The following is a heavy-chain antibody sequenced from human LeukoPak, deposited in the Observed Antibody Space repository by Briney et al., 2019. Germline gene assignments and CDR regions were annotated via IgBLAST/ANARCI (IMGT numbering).Heavy chain of an antibody. CDR2: IYPSDSYT. V-gene: IGHV5-10-1*01. J-gene: IGHJ5*02. CDR1: GYDFSNYW. Sequence: GESLKISCKGPGYDFSNYWINWVRQMPGRGPEWMGRIYPSDSYTYYSPSFQGHVTMSADKSLNTAYLQWSSLEASDTAIYYCARLKCSSSTCPLGTHWFDPWGQGTPVTVSS. CDR3: ARLKCSSSTCPLGTHWFDP. D-gene: IGHD2-2*01.